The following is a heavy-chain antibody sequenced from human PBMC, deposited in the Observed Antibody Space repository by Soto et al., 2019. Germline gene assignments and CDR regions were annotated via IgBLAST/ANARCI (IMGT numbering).Heavy chain of an antibody. CDR3: ARLESSTNTDY. V-gene: IGHV3-23*01. CDR2: IGDSGGST. CDR1: GFTFSSYA. D-gene: IGHD1-1*01. Sequence: GGSLRLSCAASGFTFSSYAMSWVRQAPGKGLEWVSGIGDSGGSTYYTNSVEGRFTISRDNSKNTLYLQMNSLRAEDTAVYYCARLESSTNTDYWGQGTPVTVSS. J-gene: IGHJ4*02.